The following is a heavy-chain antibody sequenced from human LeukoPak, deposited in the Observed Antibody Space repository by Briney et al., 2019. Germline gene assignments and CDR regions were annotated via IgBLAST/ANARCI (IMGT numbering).Heavy chain of an antibody. CDR3: ARDGEYYYYMDV. D-gene: IGHD3-10*01. J-gene: IGHJ6*03. CDR2: IKQDGSEK. Sequence: PGGSLRLSCAASGFTFSNYWMSWVRQAPGKGLEWVANIKQDGSEKYYVDSVKGRFTISRDNAKSSLYLQMNSLRAEDTAVYYCARDGEYYYYMDVWGKGTTVTVSS. V-gene: IGHV3-7*01. CDR1: GFTFSNYW.